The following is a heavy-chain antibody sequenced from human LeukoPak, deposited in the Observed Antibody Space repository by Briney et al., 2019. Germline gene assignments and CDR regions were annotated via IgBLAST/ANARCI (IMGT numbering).Heavy chain of an antibody. CDR1: GYTFTSYG. Sequence: GASVKVSCKASGYTFTSYGISWVRQAPGQGLEWMGGIIPIFGTANYAQKFQGRVTITTDESTSTAYMELSSLRSEDTAVYYCAMAIAIHWEYYFDYWGQGTLVTVSS. CDR3: AMAIAIHWEYYFDY. D-gene: IGHD2-21*01. CDR2: IIPIFGTA. V-gene: IGHV1-69*05. J-gene: IGHJ4*02.